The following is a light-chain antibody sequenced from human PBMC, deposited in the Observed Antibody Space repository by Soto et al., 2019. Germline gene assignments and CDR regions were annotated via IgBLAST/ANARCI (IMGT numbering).Light chain of an antibody. Sequence: EIVMTQSPATLSVSPGERATLSCRASQSLSSNLAWYQQKPGQAPRLLIFGASTRATGIPARFSGSGSGTEFTLTLSSLQSEDFAVYYCQQYNNWQTFGQGTKVEFK. V-gene: IGKV3-15*01. J-gene: IGKJ1*01. CDR2: GAS. CDR1: QSLSSN. CDR3: QQYNNWQT.